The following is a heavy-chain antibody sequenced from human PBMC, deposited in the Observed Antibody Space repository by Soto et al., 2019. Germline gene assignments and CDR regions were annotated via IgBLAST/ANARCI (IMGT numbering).Heavy chain of an antibody. CDR3: AIGRRSGSYWDWYFDL. Sequence: APVKVSCQASGYTFTSYDINWVRQATGQGLEWMGWMNPNSGNTGYAQKFQGRVTMTRNTSISTAYMELSSLRSEDTAVYYCAIGRRSGSYWDWYFDLWGRGTLVTV. CDR2: MNPNSGNT. D-gene: IGHD1-26*01. J-gene: IGHJ2*01. V-gene: IGHV1-8*01. CDR1: GYTFTSYD.